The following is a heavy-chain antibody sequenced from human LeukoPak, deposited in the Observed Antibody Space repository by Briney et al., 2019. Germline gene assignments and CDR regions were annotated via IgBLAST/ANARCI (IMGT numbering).Heavy chain of an antibody. D-gene: IGHD6-13*01. Sequence: GGSLRLSCAASGFXFSDYYMSWIRQAPGKGLEWVSYISPSSTHTPYADPVKGRFTISRDNAKNSLYLQMNSLKADDTAVYYCARVGSTAEAGTVDYWGQGTLVTVSS. CDR1: GFXFSDYY. CDR3: ARVGSTAEAGTVDY. CDR2: ISPSSTHT. J-gene: IGHJ4*02. V-gene: IGHV3-11*05.